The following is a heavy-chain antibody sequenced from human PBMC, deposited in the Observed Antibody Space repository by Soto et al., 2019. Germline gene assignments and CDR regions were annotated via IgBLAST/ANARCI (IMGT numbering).Heavy chain of an antibody. J-gene: IGHJ6*03. CDR2: IYPGDSDT. CDR1: GYSFTSYW. D-gene: IGHD2-2*01. Sequence: GESLKISCKGSGYSFTSYWIGWVRQMPGKGLELMGIIYPGDSDTRYSPSFQGQVTISADKSISTAYLQWSSLKASDTAMYYCARHGPDLIYYYYMDVWGKGTTVTVSS. CDR3: ARHGPDLIYYYYMDV. V-gene: IGHV5-51*01.